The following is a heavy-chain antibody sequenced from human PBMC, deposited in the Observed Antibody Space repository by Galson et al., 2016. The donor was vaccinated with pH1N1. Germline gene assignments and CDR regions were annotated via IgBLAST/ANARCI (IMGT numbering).Heavy chain of an antibody. CDR3: AKDHPAEGWPARDS. J-gene: IGHJ4*02. Sequence: SLRLSCAASGFTFSDYVMTWVRQAPGKGLEWVSAIFGSAAKTFYADSVMGRFTISRDNSKNTLYLQMNSLRVEDTAIYYCAKDHPAEGWPARDSWGQGTLVTVSS. CDR1: GFTFSDYV. CDR2: IFGSAAKT. D-gene: IGHD2-15*01. V-gene: IGHV3-23*01.